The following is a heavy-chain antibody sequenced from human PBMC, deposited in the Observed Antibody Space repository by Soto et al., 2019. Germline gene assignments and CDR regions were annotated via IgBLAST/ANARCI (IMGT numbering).Heavy chain of an antibody. CDR2: IFSNDEK. D-gene: IGHD2-15*01. J-gene: IGHJ2*01. Sequence: QVTLKESGPVLVKPTETLTLTCTVSGFSLSNARMGVSWIRQPPGKALEWLAHIFSNDEKSYSTSLKSRLTITKDTSKSQVVLTMTNMEPVDTATYYCARRFYCSGGSCYSNWYFDLWGRGTLVTVSS. CDR1: GFSLSNARMG. V-gene: IGHV2-26*01. CDR3: ARRFYCSGGSCYSNWYFDL.